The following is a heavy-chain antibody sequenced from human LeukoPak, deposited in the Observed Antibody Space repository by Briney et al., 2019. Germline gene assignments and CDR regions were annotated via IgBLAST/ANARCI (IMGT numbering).Heavy chain of an antibody. Sequence: GGSLRLSCAASGFTFSSYAMSWVRQAPGKGLEWVSGISTGGGSTNHADSMKGRFTISRDNSKNTLYLQMNSLRTEDTAVYYCANTYDFWSGYPDDYWGQGTPVTVSS. V-gene: IGHV3-23*01. CDR2: ISTGGGST. D-gene: IGHD3-3*01. CDR3: ANTYDFWSGYPDDY. CDR1: GFTFSSYA. J-gene: IGHJ4*02.